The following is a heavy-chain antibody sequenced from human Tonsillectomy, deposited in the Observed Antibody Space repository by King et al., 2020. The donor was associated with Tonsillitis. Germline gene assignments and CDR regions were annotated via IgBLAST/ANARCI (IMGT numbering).Heavy chain of an antibody. CDR1: GFTFSSFG. V-gene: IGHV3-30*02. Sequence: VQLVESGGDVVQPGGSLRLSCAASGFTFSSFGMHWVRQAPGKGLEWVAFIRYDGSNEYYAASVKGRFTISRDNYKKTQYLQMNSLRPEDTAVYYCAQYRWQLLFPDYFVYWGQGTLVTVPS. J-gene: IGHJ4*02. CDR3: AQYRWQLLFPDYFVY. CDR2: IRYDGSNE. D-gene: IGHD1-26*01.